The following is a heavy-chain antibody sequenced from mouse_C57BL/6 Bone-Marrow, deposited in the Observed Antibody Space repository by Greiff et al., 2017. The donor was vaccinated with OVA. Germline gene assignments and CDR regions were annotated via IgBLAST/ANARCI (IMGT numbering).Heavy chain of an antibody. D-gene: IGHD1-1*01. Sequence: QVQLQQSGAELVRPGSSVKLSCTDSYFAFMASAMHWVKQRPGHGLEWIGSFTMYSDATYYSEIFKGKDTLTANTSSSTAYMELSSLTSEDAAVYYCARCYYGSSADYWGQGTTLTVSS. V-gene: IGHV1-49*01. J-gene: IGHJ2*01. CDR2: FTMYSDAT. CDR1: YFAFMASA. CDR3: ARCYYGSSADY.